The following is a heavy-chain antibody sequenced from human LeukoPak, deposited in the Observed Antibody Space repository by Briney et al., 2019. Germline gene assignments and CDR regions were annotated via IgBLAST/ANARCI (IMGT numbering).Heavy chain of an antibody. D-gene: IGHD3-22*01. CDR1: GGSISSGGYY. V-gene: IGHV4-30-4*08. CDR3: AREGLDYCDSSGYYYTFDY. CDR2: IYYSGST. J-gene: IGHJ4*02. Sequence: SETLSLTCTVSGGSISSGGYYWSWIRQHPGKGLEWIGYIYYSGSTYYNPSLKSRVTISVDTSKNQFSLKLSSVTAADTAVYYCAREGLDYCDSSGYYYTFDYWGQGTLVTVSS.